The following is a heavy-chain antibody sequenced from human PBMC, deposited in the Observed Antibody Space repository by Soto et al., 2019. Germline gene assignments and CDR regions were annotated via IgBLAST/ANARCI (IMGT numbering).Heavy chain of an antibody. CDR3: ASSLWGYDSSGYYSSPYYYGMDV. V-gene: IGHV4-39*01. CDR2: IYYSGST. CDR1: GGSISSSSYY. D-gene: IGHD3-22*01. J-gene: IGHJ6*02. Sequence: SETLSLTCTVSGGSISSSSYYWGWIRQPPGKGLEWIGSIYYSGSTYYNPSLKSRVTISVDTSKNQFSLKLSSVTAADTAVYYCASSLWGYDSSGYYSSPYYYGMDVWGQGTTVTVSS.